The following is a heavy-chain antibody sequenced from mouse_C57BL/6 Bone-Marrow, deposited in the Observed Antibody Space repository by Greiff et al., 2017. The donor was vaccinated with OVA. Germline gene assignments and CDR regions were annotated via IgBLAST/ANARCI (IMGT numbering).Heavy chain of an antibody. CDR2: INSDGGST. D-gene: IGHD1-1*01. CDR3: ARSQGYYGSSYYAMDY. J-gene: IGHJ4*01. CDR1: EYEFPSHD. V-gene: IGHV5-2*01. Sequence: EVKLVESGGGLVQPGESLKLSCESNEYEFPSHDMSWVRKTPEKRLELVAAINSDGGSTYYPDTMERRFIISRDNTKKTLYLQMSSLRSEDTALYYCARSQGYYGSSYYAMDYWGQGTSVTVSS.